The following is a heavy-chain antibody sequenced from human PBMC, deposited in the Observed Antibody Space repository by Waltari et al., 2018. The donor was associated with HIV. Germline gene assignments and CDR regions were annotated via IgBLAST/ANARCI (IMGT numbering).Heavy chain of an antibody. CDR2: ISRSSSSI. V-gene: IGHV3-48*01. CDR3: ARDINGGWGY. CDR1: GFTFSNYT. Sequence: EVQLVESGGGLVQPGGSLRLSCAASGFTFSNYTMNWVSQDPGKGLEWVSYISRSSSSIFYADSVKGRFTISRDNAKNSLYLQMNSLRVEDTAVYYCARDINGGWGYWGQGTLVTVAS. D-gene: IGHD7-27*01. J-gene: IGHJ4*02.